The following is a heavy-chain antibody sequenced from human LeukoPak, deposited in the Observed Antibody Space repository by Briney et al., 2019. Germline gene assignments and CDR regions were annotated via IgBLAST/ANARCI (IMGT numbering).Heavy chain of an antibody. CDR3: ARGYSSGSNFDY. CDR1: GFTFSSYA. D-gene: IGHD6-19*01. V-gene: IGHV3-30-3*01. CDR2: ISYDGSNK. J-gene: IGHJ4*02. Sequence: GRSLRLSCAASGFTFSSYAMYWVRQAPGKGLEWVAVISYDGSNKYYADSVKGRFTISRDNSKNTLYLQMNSLRAEDTAVYYCARGYSSGSNFDYWGQGTLVTVSS.